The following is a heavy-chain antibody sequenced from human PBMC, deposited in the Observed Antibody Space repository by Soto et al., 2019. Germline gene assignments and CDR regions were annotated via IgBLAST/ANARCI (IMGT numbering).Heavy chain of an antibody. CDR1: GGTFSSYA. CDR3: ARDVLRTAVAGQPVPYYYYGMDV. J-gene: IGHJ6*02. Sequence: ASVKVSCKASGGTFSSYAISWVRQAPGQGLEWMGGIIPIFGTANYAQKFQGRVTITADESTSTAYMELSSLRSEDTAVYYCARDVLRTAVAGQPVPYYYYGMDVWGQGTTVTVSS. D-gene: IGHD6-19*01. V-gene: IGHV1-69*13. CDR2: IIPIFGTA.